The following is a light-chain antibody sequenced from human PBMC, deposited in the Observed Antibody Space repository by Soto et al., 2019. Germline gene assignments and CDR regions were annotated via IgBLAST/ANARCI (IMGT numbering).Light chain of an antibody. Sequence: NFMLTQPHSVSESPGKTVTISCTRSSGSIASNYVQWYQQRPGSAPTTVIYEDNQRPSGVPDRFSGSIDSSSNSASLTISGLKTEDEADYYCQSYDSSNYVVFGEGTKLTVL. V-gene: IGLV6-57*04. CDR2: EDN. J-gene: IGLJ2*01. CDR3: QSYDSSNYVV. CDR1: SGSIASNY.